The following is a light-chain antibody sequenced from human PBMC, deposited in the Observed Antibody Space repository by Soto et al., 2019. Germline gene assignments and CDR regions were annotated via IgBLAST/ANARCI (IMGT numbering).Light chain of an antibody. V-gene: IGKV1-39*01. J-gene: IGKJ5*01. CDR2: AAS. Sequence: DIQMTQSPSSLSASIGDGVTITCRSSHTVNTYLHWYQQKPGKAPKLLIYAASNLQSGVPSRFSGSGSGTDSTLTISSLQPEDFATYYCQQLNSYPLTFGKGTQLEIK. CDR3: QQLNSYPLT. CDR1: HTVNTY.